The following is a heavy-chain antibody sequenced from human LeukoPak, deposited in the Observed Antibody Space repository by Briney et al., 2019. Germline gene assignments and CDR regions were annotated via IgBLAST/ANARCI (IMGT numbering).Heavy chain of an antibody. CDR2: IYSGGST. V-gene: IGHV3-53*04. Sequence: GGSLRLSCAASGFSVNSNYMSWVRQAPGKGLEWVLVIYSGGSTYYADSVKGRFTISRHISKNTLYLKMNSLRAKDTAVYYCARAGPYDAFDIWGQGTMVTVSS. J-gene: IGHJ3*02. CDR1: GFSVNSNY. CDR3: ARAGPYDAFDI. D-gene: IGHD1-14*01.